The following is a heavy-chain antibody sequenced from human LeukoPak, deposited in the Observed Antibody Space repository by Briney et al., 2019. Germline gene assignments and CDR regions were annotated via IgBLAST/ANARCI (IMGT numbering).Heavy chain of an antibody. D-gene: IGHD1-1*01. Sequence: WGSLRLSCAASGFTFSSYWMHWVRQAPGKGLVWVSRIDTDGSDTSYADSVEGRFTISRDNAKNTLYLQLNSLRGEDTAVYYCARDRYPSAREFDYWGQGTLVAVSS. J-gene: IGHJ4*02. CDR2: IDTDGSDT. V-gene: IGHV3-74*01. CDR1: GFTFSSYW. CDR3: ARDRYPSAREFDY.